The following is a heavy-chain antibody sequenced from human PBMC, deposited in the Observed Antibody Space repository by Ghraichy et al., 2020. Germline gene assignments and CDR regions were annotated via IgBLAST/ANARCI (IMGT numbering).Heavy chain of an antibody. CDR1: GFTFSSYA. V-gene: IGHV3-23*01. Sequence: GGSLRLSCAASGFTFSSYAMSWVRQAPGKGLEWVSAISGSGGSTYYADSVKGRFTISRDNSKNTLYLQMNSLRAEDTAVYYCAKGMKQWLVSGNYFDYWGQGTLVTVSS. CDR3: AKGMKQWLVSGNYFDY. J-gene: IGHJ4*02. CDR2: ISGSGGST. D-gene: IGHD6-19*01.